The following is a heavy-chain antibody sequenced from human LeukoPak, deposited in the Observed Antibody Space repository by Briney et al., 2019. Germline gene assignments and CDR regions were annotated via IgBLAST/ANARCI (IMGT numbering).Heavy chain of an antibody. D-gene: IGHD5-24*01. V-gene: IGHV1-46*01. CDR1: GYTFTRYY. CDR2: INPSGGST. CDR3: ASQGSYGYNYDY. J-gene: IGHJ4*02. Sequence: ASVKVSCKASGYTFTRYYMHWVRQAPGQGLVWMGIINPSGGSTSYAQKFQGRVTMTRDTSTSTVYMELSSLRSEDTAVYYCASQGSYGYNYDYWGQGTLVTVSS.